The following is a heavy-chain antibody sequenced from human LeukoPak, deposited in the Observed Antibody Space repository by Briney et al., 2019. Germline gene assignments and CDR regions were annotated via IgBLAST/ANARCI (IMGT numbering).Heavy chain of an antibody. CDR1: GGSISSYS. CDR3: ATIKRGNIYGYFDF. CDR2: MYDSVRT. D-gene: IGHD5-18*01. J-gene: IGHJ4*02. V-gene: IGHV4-59*01. Sequence: PSETLSLTCTVSGGSISSYSWSWIRQPPGKGLEWIGYMYDSVRTKDNPSLKSRVTLSADTSKNQFSLRLSSVTAADTAVYYCATIKRGNIYGYFDFWGQGILVTVSS.